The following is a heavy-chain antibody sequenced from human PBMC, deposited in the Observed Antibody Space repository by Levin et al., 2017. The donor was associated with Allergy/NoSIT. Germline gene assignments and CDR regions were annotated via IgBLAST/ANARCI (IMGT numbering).Heavy chain of an antibody. Sequence: GESLKISCAASGFTFSSYGMHWVRQAPGKGLEWVAVISYDGSNKYYTDSVKGRFTISRDNSKNTLYLQMNSLRAEDTAVYYCAKDEQEQLVRGWFDPWGQGTLVTVSS. D-gene: IGHD6-13*01. V-gene: IGHV3-30*18. J-gene: IGHJ5*02. CDR1: GFTFSSYG. CDR2: ISYDGSNK. CDR3: AKDEQEQLVRGWFDP.